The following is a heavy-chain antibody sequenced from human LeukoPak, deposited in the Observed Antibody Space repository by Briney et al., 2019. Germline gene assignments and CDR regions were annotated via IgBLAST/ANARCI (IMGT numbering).Heavy chain of an antibody. CDR2: IYYSGST. J-gene: IGHJ4*02. CDR1: GGSISSGGYS. D-gene: IGHD2-15*01. CDR3: ARVVNCSGGSCLDY. V-gene: IGHV4-31*03. Sequence: SETLSLTCTVSGGSISSGGYSWSWIRQHPGKGLEWIGYIYYSGSTYYNPSLKSRVTISVDTSKNQFSLKLSSVTAADTAVYYCARVVNCSGGSCLDYWGQGTLVTVSS.